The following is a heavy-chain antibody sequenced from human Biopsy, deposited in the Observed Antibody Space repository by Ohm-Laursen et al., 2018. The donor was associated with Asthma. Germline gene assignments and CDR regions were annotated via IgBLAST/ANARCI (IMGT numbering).Heavy chain of an antibody. CDR2: IMTVFGTT. J-gene: IGHJ6*02. CDR1: GGTFSNFA. V-gene: IGHV1-69*13. Sequence: SVKVSCNAPGGTFSNFAISWVRQAPGQGLEWLGGIMTVFGTTNYAQKFRGRVTITADESTSTAYMEVTSLRSEDTAIYYCARCQVGYSSGWSLLLKKIYYSGMDVWGQGTAVTVSS. CDR3: ARCQVGYSSGWSLLLKKIYYSGMDV. D-gene: IGHD6-19*01.